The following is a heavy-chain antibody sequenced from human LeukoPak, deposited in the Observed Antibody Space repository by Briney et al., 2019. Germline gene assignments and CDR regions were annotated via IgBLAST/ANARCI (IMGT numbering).Heavy chain of an antibody. D-gene: IGHD3-10*01. CDR3: ARDAPSGGWFGELPPPADY. CDR1: GFTFNSYA. Sequence: GGSLRLSCAASGFTFNSYAMSWVRQAPGKGLEWVSAISGSGGSTYYADSVKGRFTISRDNAKNSLYLQMNSLRAEDTAVYYCARDAPSGGWFGELPPPADYWGQGTLVTVSS. CDR2: ISGSGGST. V-gene: IGHV3-23*01. J-gene: IGHJ4*02.